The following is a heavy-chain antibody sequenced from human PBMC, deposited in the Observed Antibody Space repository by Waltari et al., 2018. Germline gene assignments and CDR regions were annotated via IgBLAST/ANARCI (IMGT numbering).Heavy chain of an antibody. CDR3: ARTIPDDAFDI. Sequence: QVQLQESGPGLVKPSETLSLTCTVPGGSISSYYWSWIRQPPGKGLEWIGYIYYSGSTNYNPSLKSRVTISVDTSKNQFSLKLSSVTAADTAVYYCARTIPDDAFDIRGQGTMVTVSS. J-gene: IGHJ3*02. V-gene: IGHV4-59*08. CDR2: IYYSGST. CDR1: GGSISSYY.